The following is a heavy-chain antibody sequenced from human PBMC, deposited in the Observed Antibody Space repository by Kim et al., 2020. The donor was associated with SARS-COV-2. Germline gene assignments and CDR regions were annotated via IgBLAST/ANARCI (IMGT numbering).Heavy chain of an antibody. CDR3: ARDTLIVATNHYYYYGMDV. J-gene: IGHJ6*01. Sequence: SETLSLTCAVYGGSFSGYYWSWIRQPPGKGLEWIGEINHSGSTNYNPSLKSRVTISVDTSKNQFSLKLSSVTAADTAVYYCARDTLIVATNHYYYYGMDV. D-gene: IGHD5-12*01. V-gene: IGHV4-34*01. CDR2: INHSGST. CDR1: GGSFSGYY.